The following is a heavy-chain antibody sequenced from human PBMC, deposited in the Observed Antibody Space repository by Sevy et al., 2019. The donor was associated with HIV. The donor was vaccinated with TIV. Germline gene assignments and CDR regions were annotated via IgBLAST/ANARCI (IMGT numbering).Heavy chain of an antibody. CDR3: ARQGPDSSGYLNWFDP. Sequence: SETLSLTCTVSGGSISSSSYYWGWIRQPPGKGLEWIGSIYYSGSTYYNPSLKSRVTISVDTSKNQFSLKLSSVTAADTAVYYCARQGPDSSGYLNWFDPWGQGTLVTASS. J-gene: IGHJ5*02. CDR2: IYYSGST. D-gene: IGHD3-22*01. CDR1: GGSISSSSYY. V-gene: IGHV4-39*01.